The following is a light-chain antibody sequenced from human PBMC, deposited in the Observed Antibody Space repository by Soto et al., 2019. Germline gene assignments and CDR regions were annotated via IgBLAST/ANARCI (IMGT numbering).Light chain of an antibody. CDR2: GAS. V-gene: IGKV3-15*01. Sequence: IVLTRSAASLSVAPGERGTLSCRASQSVNSGHFAWYQQKPGQAPRLIIYGASTRATGVPARFSGSGSGTEFTLTISSLQSEDFAVYFCQQYNKWPITFGQGTRLEIK. CDR3: QQYNKWPIT. J-gene: IGKJ5*01. CDR1: QSVNSGH.